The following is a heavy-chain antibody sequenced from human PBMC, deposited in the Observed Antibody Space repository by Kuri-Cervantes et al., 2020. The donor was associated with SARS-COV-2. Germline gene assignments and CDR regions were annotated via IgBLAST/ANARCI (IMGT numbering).Heavy chain of an antibody. CDR1: GGSLSSHY. CDR2: IYYSGST. D-gene: IGHD3-16*01. Sequence: GSLRLSCTVSGGSLSSHYWSWIRQPPGKGLEWIWSIYYSGSTYYNPSLKSRVTISVDTSKNQFSLKLSSVTAADTAVYYCFVGDYYMDVWGKGTTVTVSS. J-gene: IGHJ6*03. CDR3: FVGDYYMDV. V-gene: IGHV4-59*05.